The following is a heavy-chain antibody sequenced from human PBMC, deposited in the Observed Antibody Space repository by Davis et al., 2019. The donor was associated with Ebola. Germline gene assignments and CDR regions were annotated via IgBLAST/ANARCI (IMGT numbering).Heavy chain of an antibody. Sequence: SETLSLTCTVSGYSINRGFTWGWIRQPPGKGLEWIGSIYHSGSTYYNPSLKSRVTISVDRSKNQFSLKLSSVTAADTAVYYCARGGYGSGSSIYYYYYGMDVWGQGTTVTVSS. CDR2: IYHSGST. V-gene: IGHV4-38-2*02. D-gene: IGHD3-10*01. J-gene: IGHJ6*02. CDR3: ARGGYGSGSSIYYYYYGMDV. CDR1: GYSINRGFT.